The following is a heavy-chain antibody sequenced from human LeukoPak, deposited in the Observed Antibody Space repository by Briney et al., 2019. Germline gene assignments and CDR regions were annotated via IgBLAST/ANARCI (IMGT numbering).Heavy chain of an antibody. V-gene: IGHV3-21*01. CDR3: ARDRGLWGWVYFDY. CDR2: ISSSSSYI. D-gene: IGHD3-16*01. Sequence: PGGSLRLSCAASGFTFSSYSMNWVRQAPGKGLEWVSSISSSSSYIYYADSVKGRFTISRDNAKNSLYLQMNSLRAEDTAVYYCARDRGLWGWVYFDYWGQGTLVTVSS. J-gene: IGHJ4*02. CDR1: GFTFSSYS.